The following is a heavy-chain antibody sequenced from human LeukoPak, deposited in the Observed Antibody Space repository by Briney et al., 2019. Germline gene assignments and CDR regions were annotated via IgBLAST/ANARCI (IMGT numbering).Heavy chain of an antibody. J-gene: IGHJ4*02. V-gene: IGHV3-53*01. D-gene: IGHD3-9*01. CDR2: IYSGGST. CDR3: ASTPPRYLGYFDC. Sequence: TGGSLRLSCAASGFTVSYNYMSWVRQAPGKGLEWVSVIYSGGSTYYADSVKGRFTISRDNSKNTLYFQMNSLRAEDTAVYYCASTPPRYLGYFDCWGQGTLVTVSS. CDR1: GFTVSYNY.